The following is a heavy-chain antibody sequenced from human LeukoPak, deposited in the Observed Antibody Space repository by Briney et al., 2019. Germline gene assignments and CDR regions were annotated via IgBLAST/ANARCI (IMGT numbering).Heavy chain of an antibody. CDR2: MSDRGRST. CDR3: VKRQKWELPLDF. CDR1: GFILSNYA. V-gene: IGHV3-23*01. J-gene: IGHJ4*02. Sequence: QSGGSLRLPCTVSGFILSNYAMTWVRQAAGKGMEWVSAMSDRGRSTYYGDSVKGRFTISRDNCKRTIYMQMDSLSAEDTALYYCVKRQKWELPLDFWGQGTLVTVSS. D-gene: IGHD1-26*01.